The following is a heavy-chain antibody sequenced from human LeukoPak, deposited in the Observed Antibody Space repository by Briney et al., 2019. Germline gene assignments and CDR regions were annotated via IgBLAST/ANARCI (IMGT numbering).Heavy chain of an antibody. CDR1: GFTFSSYG. CDR3: ARDLYSTLLAYYYGMDV. CDR2: IWYDGSNK. D-gene: IGHD6-13*01. V-gene: IGHV3-33*01. J-gene: IGHJ6*02. Sequence: GGSLRLSCAASGFTFSSYGMHWVRRAPGKGLERVAVIWYDGSNKYYADSVKGRFTISRDNSKNTLYLQMNSLRAEDTAVYYCARDLYSTLLAYYYGMDVWGQGTTVTVSS.